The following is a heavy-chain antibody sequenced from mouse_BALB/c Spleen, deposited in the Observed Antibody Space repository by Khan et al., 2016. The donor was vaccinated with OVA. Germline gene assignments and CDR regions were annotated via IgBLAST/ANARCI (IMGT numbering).Heavy chain of an antibody. V-gene: IGHV2-6-1*01. Sequence: QVQLKQSGPGLAAPSQSLSITCTISGFSLTTYGVHWVRQPPGKGLEWLVVIWSDGTTNYNSDLKSRLTITKDNSQSQVYLKMNSLQTDDTAIYFCARQPYYHYNIMDYWGQGTSVTVSS. CDR2: IWSDGTT. CDR3: ARQPYYHYNIMDY. D-gene: IGHD2-10*01. J-gene: IGHJ4*01. CDR1: GFSLTTYG.